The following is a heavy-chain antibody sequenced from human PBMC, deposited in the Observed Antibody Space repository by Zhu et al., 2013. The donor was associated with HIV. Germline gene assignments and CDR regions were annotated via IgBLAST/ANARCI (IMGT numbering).Heavy chain of an antibody. D-gene: IGHD6-6*01. Sequence: QVQLVQSGAEVKKPGASVKVSCKASGYTXTSYDINWVRQATGQGLEWMGWINPNSGGTNYAQKFQGRVTMTRDTSISTAYMELSRLRSDDTAMYYCARDFSWARSSGVDYWGQGTLVTVSS. CDR3: ARDFSWARSSGVDY. J-gene: IGHJ4*02. CDR1: GYTXTSYD. V-gene: IGHV1-2*02. CDR2: INPNSGGT.